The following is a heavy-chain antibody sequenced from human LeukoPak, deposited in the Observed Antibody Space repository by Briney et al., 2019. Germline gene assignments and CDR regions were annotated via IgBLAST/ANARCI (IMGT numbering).Heavy chain of an antibody. CDR1: GGTFSSYA. CDR3: ARVKDCSGGSCPLGAFDI. J-gene: IGHJ3*02. V-gene: IGHV1-69*01. Sequence: SVKVSCKASGGTFSSYAISWVRQAPGQGLEWMGGIIPIFGTANYAQKFQGRVTITADESTSTAYMELSSPRSEDTAVYYCARVKDCSGGSCPLGAFDIWGQGTMVTVSS. CDR2: IIPIFGTA. D-gene: IGHD2-15*01.